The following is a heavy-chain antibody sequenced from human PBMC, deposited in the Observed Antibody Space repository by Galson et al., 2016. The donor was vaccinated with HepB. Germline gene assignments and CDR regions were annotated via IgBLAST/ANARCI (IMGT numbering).Heavy chain of an antibody. J-gene: IGHJ4*02. CDR1: GYTFTGNY. Sequence: SVKVSCKASGYTFTGNYIHWVRQVPGQGLEWMGWINPKSGTTNYAEKFQGRITMTSDASIETVYMELTRLRSDDRATFYCARDYYNSTGYSYLDYWGQGTLVTVSS. CDR3: ARDYYNSTGYSYLDY. D-gene: IGHD5-24*01. V-gene: IGHV1-2*02. CDR2: INPKSGTT.